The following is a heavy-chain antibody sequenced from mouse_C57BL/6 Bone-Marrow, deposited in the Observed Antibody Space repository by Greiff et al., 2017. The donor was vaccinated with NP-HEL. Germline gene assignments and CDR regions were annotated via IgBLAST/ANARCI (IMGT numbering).Heavy chain of an antibody. D-gene: IGHD2-5*01. CDR2: IWSGGST. V-gene: IGHV2-2*01. CDR1: GFSLTSYG. J-gene: IGHJ4*01. CDR3: ARRHSNYDYYAMDY. Sequence: VKLVESGPGLVQPSQSLSITCTVSGFSLTSYGVHWVRQSPGKGLEWLGVIWSGGSTDYNAAFISRLSISKDNSKSQVFFKMNSLQADDTAIYYCARRHSNYDYYAMDYWGQGTSVTVSS.